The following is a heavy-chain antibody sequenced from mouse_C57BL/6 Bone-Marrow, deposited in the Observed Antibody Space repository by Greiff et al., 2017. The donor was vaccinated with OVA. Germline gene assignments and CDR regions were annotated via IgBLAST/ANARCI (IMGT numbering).Heavy chain of an antibody. D-gene: IGHD4-1*01. Sequence: VQLQQSGAELVRPGTSVKMSCKASGYTFTNYWIGWAKQRPGHGLEWIGDIYPGGGYTNYNEKFKGKATLTADKSSSTAYMQFSSLTSEDSAIYYCARSGTGTGFDDWGQGTTLTVSS. CDR3: ARSGTGTGFDD. CDR2: IYPGGGYT. V-gene: IGHV1-63*01. CDR1: GYTFTNYW. J-gene: IGHJ2*01.